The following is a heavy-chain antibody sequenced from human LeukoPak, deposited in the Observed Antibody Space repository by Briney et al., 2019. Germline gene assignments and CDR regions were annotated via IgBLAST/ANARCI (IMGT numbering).Heavy chain of an antibody. CDR3: ARGKAIGYYDFWSGSNNWFDP. CDR1: GGSISSYY. V-gene: IGHV4-59*12. J-gene: IGHJ5*02. D-gene: IGHD3-3*01. Sequence: PSETLSLTCTVSGGSISSYYWSWIRQPPGKGLEWIGYIYYSGSTYYNPSLKSRVTISVDTSKNQFSLKLSSVTAADTAVYYCARGKAIGYYDFWSGSNNWFDPWGQGTLVTVSS. CDR2: IYYSGST.